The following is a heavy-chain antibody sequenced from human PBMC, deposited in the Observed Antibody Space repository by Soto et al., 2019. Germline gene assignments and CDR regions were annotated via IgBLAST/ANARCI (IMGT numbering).Heavy chain of an antibody. CDR1: GGSFSGNY. J-gene: IGHJ6*02. V-gene: IGHV4-34*01. CDR3: ARGNFYYGLDV. Sequence: ETLSLTCAVYGGSFSGNYWSWIRQPPGKGLEWIGEFSDSGSTNYNPSLKSRVTISEDMSKSQFSLKLSSVTAADTAVYYCARGNFYYGLDVWGQGTTVTVSS. CDR2: FSDSGST.